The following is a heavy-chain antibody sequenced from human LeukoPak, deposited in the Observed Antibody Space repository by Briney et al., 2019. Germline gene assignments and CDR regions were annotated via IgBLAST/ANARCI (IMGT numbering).Heavy chain of an antibody. CDR1: GGSISSYY. CDR3: AREHYYDSSGYPNYYYYYYMDV. J-gene: IGHJ6*03. V-gene: IGHV4-4*07. D-gene: IGHD3-22*01. CDR2: IYTSGST. Sequence: SETLSLTCTVSGGSISSYYWSWIRQPAGKGLEWIGRIYTSGSTNYNPSLKSRVTMSVDTSKNQFSLKLSSVTAADTAVYYCAREHYYDSSGYPNYYYYYYMDVWGKGTTVTVSS.